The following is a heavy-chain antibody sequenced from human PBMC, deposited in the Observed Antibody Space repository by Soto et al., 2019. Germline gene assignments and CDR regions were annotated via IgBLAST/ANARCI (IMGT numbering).Heavy chain of an antibody. D-gene: IGHD6-19*01. CDR3: GKERRGSGWSVCNF. J-gene: IGHJ4*02. Sequence: GGSLRLSCAASGFTFIDYAMNWGRQAPGKGLEWVSDISGDGDSARYADSVKGRFTISRDNSKNTLYLQMNSLRVDDTAVYYCGKERRGSGWSVCNFWGQGTLVTVSS. CDR1: GFTFIDYA. V-gene: IGHV3-23*01. CDR2: ISGDGDSA.